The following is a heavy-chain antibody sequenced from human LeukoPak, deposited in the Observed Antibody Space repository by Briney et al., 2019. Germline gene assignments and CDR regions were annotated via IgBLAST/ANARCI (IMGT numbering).Heavy chain of an antibody. V-gene: IGHV1-2*02. D-gene: IGHD6-19*01. CDR3: ARDSEYSSGWTDFDY. Sequence: ASVRVSCKASGYTFTGYYMHWVRQAPGQGLEWMGWINPNSGGTNYAQKFQGRVTMTRDTSISTAYMELSRLRFDDTAVYYCARDSEYSSGWTDFDYWGQGTLVTVSS. J-gene: IGHJ4*02. CDR2: INPNSGGT. CDR1: GYTFTGYY.